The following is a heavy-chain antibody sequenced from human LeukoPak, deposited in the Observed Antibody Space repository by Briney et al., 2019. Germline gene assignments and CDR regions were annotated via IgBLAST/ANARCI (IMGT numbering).Heavy chain of an antibody. CDR3: AKGQGEKISAAGDY. Sequence: GGSLRLSCAASGFTFDDYAMHWVRQAPGKGLEWVSGISWNSGSIGYADSVKGRFTISRDNAKNSLYLQMNSLRAEDTALYYCAKGQGEKISAAGDYWGQGTLVAVSS. D-gene: IGHD6-13*01. CDR1: GFTFDDYA. J-gene: IGHJ4*02. CDR2: ISWNSGSI. V-gene: IGHV3-9*01.